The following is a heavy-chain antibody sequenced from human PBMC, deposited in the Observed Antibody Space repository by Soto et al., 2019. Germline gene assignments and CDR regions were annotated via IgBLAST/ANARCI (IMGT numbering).Heavy chain of an antibody. CDR2: ISGSGGST. CDR3: AKDLEADYDILTGYRFDY. CDR1: GFTFRSYA. Sequence: PGGSLRLSCAASGFTFRSYAMSWVRQAPGKGLEWVSAISGSGGSTYYADSVKGRFTISRDNSKNTLYLQMNSLRAEDTAVYYCAKDLEADYDILTGYRFDYWGQGTLVTVSS. V-gene: IGHV3-23*01. J-gene: IGHJ4*02. D-gene: IGHD3-9*01.